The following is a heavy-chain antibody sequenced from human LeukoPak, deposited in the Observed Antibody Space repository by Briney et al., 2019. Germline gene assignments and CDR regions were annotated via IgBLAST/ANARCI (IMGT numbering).Heavy chain of an antibody. V-gene: IGHV4-59*01. CDR2: IFYSGMT. Sequence: SETLSLTCTVSGGSISSYYWSWIRQPPGKGLEWIGNIFYSGMTNYSPSLKSRVTISVDTSKKQFSLKLSSVTAADTAVYYCARLAGDILTWGQGTLVTVSS. J-gene: IGHJ4*02. D-gene: IGHD3-9*01. CDR1: GGSISSYY. CDR3: ARLAGDILT.